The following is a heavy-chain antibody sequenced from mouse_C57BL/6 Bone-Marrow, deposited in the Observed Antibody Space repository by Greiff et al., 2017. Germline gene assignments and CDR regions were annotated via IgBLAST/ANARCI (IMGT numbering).Heavy chain of an antibody. CDR3: ARGTYYYDSGRFDY. J-gene: IGHJ2*01. CDR1: GFSLSTFGMG. CDR2: IWWDDDK. V-gene: IGHV8-8*01. D-gene: IGHD1-1*01. Sequence: QVTLKVSGPGILQPSQTLSLTCSFSGFSLSTFGMGVGWIRQPSGKGLEWLAHIWWDDDKYYKPALKRRLTISKDTSKNQVFLKIANVDTADTATYYCARGTYYYDSGRFDYWGQGTTLTVSS.